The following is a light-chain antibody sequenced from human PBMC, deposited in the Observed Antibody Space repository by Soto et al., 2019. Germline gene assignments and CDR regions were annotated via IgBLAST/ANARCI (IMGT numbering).Light chain of an antibody. V-gene: IGLV2-8*01. J-gene: IGLJ2*01. CDR2: EVN. Sequence: QSALTQPPSASGSPGQSVTISCTGSSSDVGGYIYVSWYQQHPGKAPKLMIYEVNKPPSGVPNRFSGSKSGNTASLTVSGLQAEDEAEYYCSSYEGSNNLVLFGGGTKVTVL. CDR1: SSDVGGYIY. CDR3: SSYEGSNNLVL.